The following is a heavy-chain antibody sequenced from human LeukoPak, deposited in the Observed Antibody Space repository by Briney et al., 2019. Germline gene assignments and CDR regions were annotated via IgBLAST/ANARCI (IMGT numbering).Heavy chain of an antibody. CDR2: ISSSSSYI. CDR1: GFTFSSYS. V-gene: IGHV3-21*01. J-gene: IGHJ4*02. CDR3: AKESESYDSSGSTFDS. D-gene: IGHD3-22*01. Sequence: GGSLRLSCAASGFTFSSYSMNWVRQAPGKGLEWVSSISSSSSYIYYADSVKGRFTISRDDSKNTLYLQMNGLRAEDTAVFYCAKESESYDSSGSTFDSRGQGILVTVSS.